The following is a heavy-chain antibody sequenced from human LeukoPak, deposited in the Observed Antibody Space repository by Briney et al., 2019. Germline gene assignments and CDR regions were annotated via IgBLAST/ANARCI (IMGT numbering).Heavy chain of an antibody. Sequence: PSETLSLTCAVYGGSFSGYYWSWIRQPPGKGLEWIGEINHSGSTNYNPSLKSRVTISVDTSKNQFSLKLSSVTAADTAVYYCARGGGESRIAALKDGFDPWGQGTLVTVSS. CDR3: ARGGGESRIAALKDGFDP. D-gene: IGHD6-13*01. V-gene: IGHV4-34*01. J-gene: IGHJ5*02. CDR2: INHSGST. CDR1: GGSFSGYY.